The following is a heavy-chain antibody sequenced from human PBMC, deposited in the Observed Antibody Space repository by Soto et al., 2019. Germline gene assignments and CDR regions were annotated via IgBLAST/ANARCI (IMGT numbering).Heavy chain of an antibody. CDR2: IIPILGIA. Sequence: QVQLVQSGAEVTKPGSSVKVSCKASGGTFSSYTISWVRQAPGQGLEWMGRIIPILGIANYAQKFQGRVTITADKSTSTAYMELSSLRSEDTAVYYCAGDPESAGTGAFDIWGQGTMVTVSS. CDR3: AGDPESAGTGAFDI. J-gene: IGHJ3*02. D-gene: IGHD6-13*01. V-gene: IGHV1-69*08. CDR1: GGTFSSYT.